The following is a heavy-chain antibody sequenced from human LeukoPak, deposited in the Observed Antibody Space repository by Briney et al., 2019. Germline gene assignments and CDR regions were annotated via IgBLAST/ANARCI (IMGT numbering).Heavy chain of an antibody. J-gene: IGHJ5*02. CDR1: GGSISSYY. CDR3: ARTEYSSSGGWFDP. CDR2: IYYSGST. V-gene: IGHV4-59*01. Sequence: SETLSLTCTVSGGSISSYYWSWIRQPPGKGLEWIGYIYYSGSTNYNPSLKSRVTISVDTSKNQFSPKLSSVTAADTAVYYCARTEYSSSGGWFDPWGQGTLVTVSS. D-gene: IGHD6-6*01.